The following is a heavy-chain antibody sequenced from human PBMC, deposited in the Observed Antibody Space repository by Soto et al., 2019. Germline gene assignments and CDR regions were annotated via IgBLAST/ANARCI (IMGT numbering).Heavy chain of an antibody. CDR3: VRGGGVGLFDP. CDR1: GFTFGDSY. J-gene: IGHJ5*02. CDR2: ISPGSRYP. Sequence: GGSLRLSCAGSGFTFGDSYMRWIRPAPGKGLEWLSYISPGSRYPAYADSVKGRFTISRDNAKRSLYLQMMSLTAEDTAIHYCVRGGGVGLFDPWRQETMVTDSA. V-gene: IGHV3-11*06. D-gene: IGHD2-8*02.